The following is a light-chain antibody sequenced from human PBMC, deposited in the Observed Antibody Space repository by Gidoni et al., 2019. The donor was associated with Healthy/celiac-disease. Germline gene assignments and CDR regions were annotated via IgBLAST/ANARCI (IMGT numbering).Light chain of an antibody. V-gene: IGKV3-20*01. CDR2: GAS. Sequence: DIVLTQSPGTLSLSPGERATLSCRASQSVSSSYLAWYQQKPGHGPRLLIYGASSRATGIPDRFSGSGSGTDFTLTISRLEPEDFAVYYCQQYGSSPPWTFGQGTKVEIK. CDR3: QQYGSSPPWT. CDR1: QSVSSSY. J-gene: IGKJ1*01.